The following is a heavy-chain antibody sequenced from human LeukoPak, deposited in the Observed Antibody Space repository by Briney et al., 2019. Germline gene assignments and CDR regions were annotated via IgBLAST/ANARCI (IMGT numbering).Heavy chain of an antibody. CDR2: IFTSGGT. D-gene: IGHD3-10*01. V-gene: IGHV4-61*02. J-gene: IGHJ4*02. Sequence: SQTLSLTCTVSGGSISSGSYYWSWIRLPAGKGLEWIGRIFTSGGTNYNPSLKSRVTISVDTSKNQFSLKLSSVTAADTAVYYCARVPITMVRGVVYYFDYWGQGTLVTVSS. CDR3: ARVPITMVRGVVYYFDY. CDR1: GGSISSGSYY.